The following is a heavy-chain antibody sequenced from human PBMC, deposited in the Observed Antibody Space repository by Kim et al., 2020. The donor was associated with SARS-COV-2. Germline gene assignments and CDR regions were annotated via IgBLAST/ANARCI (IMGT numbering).Heavy chain of an antibody. V-gene: IGHV5-10-1*01. CDR3: ARQGNYYDSSGLGSAFDI. Sequence: GESLKISCKGSGYSFTSYWISWVRQMPGKGLEWMGRIDPSDSYTNYSPSFQGHVTISADKSISTAYLQWSSLKASDTAMYYCARQGNYYDSSGLGSAFDIWGQGTMVTVSS. CDR2: IDPSDSYT. D-gene: IGHD3-22*01. CDR1: GYSFTSYW. J-gene: IGHJ3*02.